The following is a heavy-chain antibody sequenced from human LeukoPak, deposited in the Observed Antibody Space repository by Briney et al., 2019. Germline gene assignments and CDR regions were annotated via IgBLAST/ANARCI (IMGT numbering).Heavy chain of an antibody. J-gene: IGHJ4*02. D-gene: IGHD3-16*02. V-gene: IGHV3-74*01. Sequence: GGSLRLSCVASGFTFSSYWMHWVRQDPTKGLVWVSRINGDGRNINYADSVRGRFTISRDNAKNTLYLQMNTLRVEDTAVYYCARGRLSGFDYWGQGTLVTVSS. CDR2: INGDGRNI. CDR1: GFTFSSYW. CDR3: ARGRLSGFDY.